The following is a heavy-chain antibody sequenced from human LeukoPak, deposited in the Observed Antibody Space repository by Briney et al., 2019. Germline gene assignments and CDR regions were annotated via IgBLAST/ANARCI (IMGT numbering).Heavy chain of an antibody. CDR1: GGTFSSYA. J-gene: IGHJ3*02. CDR2: IIPIFGTA. V-gene: IGHV1-69*05. CDR3: ARDQSPSISSTGPNDAFDI. Sequence: GASVKVSCKASGGTFSSYAISWVRQAPGQGLEWMGGIIPIFGTANYAQKFQGRVTITTDESTSTAYMELSSLRSEDTAVYYCARDQSPSISSTGPNDAFDIWGQGTMVTVSS. D-gene: IGHD2-2*01.